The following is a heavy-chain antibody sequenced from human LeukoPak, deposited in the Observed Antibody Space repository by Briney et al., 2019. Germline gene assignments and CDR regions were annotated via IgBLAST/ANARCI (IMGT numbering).Heavy chain of an antibody. D-gene: IGHD1-26*01. CDR3: AREHLGVSAFDI. Sequence: PGGSLRLSCAASGFTVSSNYMSWVRQAPGKGLEWVSGIGGSDGITSFYSDSVKGRFAISRDNSRDTMFLQMNSLRAEDTAVYYCAREHLGVSAFDIWGQGTMVTVSS. J-gene: IGHJ3*02. V-gene: IGHV3-23*01. CDR1: GFTVSSNY. CDR2: IGGSDGITS.